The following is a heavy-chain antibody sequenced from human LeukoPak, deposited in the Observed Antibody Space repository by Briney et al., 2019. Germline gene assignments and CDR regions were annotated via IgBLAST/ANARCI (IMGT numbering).Heavy chain of an antibody. CDR1: GGSISSGSYY. CDR2: IYTSGST. D-gene: IGHD4-11*01. Sequence: SETLSLTCTVSGGSISSGSYYWSWIRQPAGKGLEWIGRIYTSGSTNYNPSLKSRITISVDTSKNQFSLKLSSVTAADTAVYYCARAKMTTVTTGFDPWDQGTLVTVSS. J-gene: IGHJ5*02. CDR3: ARAKMTTVTTGFDP. V-gene: IGHV4-61*02.